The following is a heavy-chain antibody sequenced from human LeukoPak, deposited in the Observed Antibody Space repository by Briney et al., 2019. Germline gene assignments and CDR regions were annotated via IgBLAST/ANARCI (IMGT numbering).Heavy chain of an antibody. J-gene: IGHJ4*02. Sequence: PGGSLRLSCAASGFTFDDYAVHWVRHAPGKGLEWVSGISWNGGSIDYADSVKGRFTISRDNAKKFLYLQMNSLREEDTALYYCAKDHGSGIYYKTYFDYWGQGTLVTVSS. CDR3: AKDHGSGIYYKTYFDY. CDR2: ISWNGGSI. D-gene: IGHD3-10*01. CDR1: GFTFDDYA. V-gene: IGHV3-9*01.